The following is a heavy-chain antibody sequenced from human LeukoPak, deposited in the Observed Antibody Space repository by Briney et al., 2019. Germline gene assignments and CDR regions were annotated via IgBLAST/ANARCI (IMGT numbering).Heavy chain of an antibody. CDR2: FHRGRI. V-gene: IGHV4-38-2*02. CDR1: GYPIGLDYY. CDR3: ARAPSSYESGNGYPNLGWLDP. J-gene: IGHJ5*02. Sequence: PSETLSLTCKVSGYPIGLDYYWVWIRQAPGRGLQWIGGFHRGRIQYNSALKSQVTISIDSSKNQFSLRMWPVTAADTAFYFCARAPSSYESGNGYPNLGWLDPWGQGALVTVSS. D-gene: IGHD5-24*01.